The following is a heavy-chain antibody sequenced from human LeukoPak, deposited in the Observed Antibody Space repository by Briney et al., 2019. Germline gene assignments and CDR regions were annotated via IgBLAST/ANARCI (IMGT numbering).Heavy chain of an antibody. Sequence: ASVKVSCKASGYTFTGYYMHWVRQAPGQGLEWMGWINPNSGGTNYAQKFQGRVTMTRDTSTSTAYMELRSLRSEDTAVYYCARWGVVVAAGFDYWGQGTLVTVSS. CDR1: GYTFTGYY. CDR3: ARWGVVVAAGFDY. J-gene: IGHJ4*02. D-gene: IGHD2-15*01. V-gene: IGHV1-2*02. CDR2: INPNSGGT.